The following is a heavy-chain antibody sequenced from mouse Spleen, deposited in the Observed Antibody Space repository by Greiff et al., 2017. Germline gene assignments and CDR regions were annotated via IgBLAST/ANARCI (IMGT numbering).Heavy chain of an antibody. CDR2: IDPEDGDT. J-gene: IGHJ3*01. CDR3: ARRDYGYWFAY. V-gene: IGHV14-2*01. CDR1: GFNIKDYY. D-gene: IGHD1-2*01. Sequence: EVMLVESGAELVQPGASVKLSCTASGFNIKDYYMLWVQQRTEQGLEWFGRIDPEDGDTKYAPKFQGKATITADTSSNTAYLQLSSLTSEDTAVYYCARRDYGYWFAYWGQGNLVTVSA.